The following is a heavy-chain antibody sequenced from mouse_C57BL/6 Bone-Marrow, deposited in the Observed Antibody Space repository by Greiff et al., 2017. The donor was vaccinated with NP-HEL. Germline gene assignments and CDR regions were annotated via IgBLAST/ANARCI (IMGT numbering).Heavy chain of an antibody. CDR2: IRLKSDNYAT. CDR3: TEFITTVYAMDY. CDR1: GFTLSNYW. J-gene: IGHJ4*01. Sequence: EVKLMESGGGLVQPGGSMKLSCVASGFTLSNYWMNWVRQSPEKGLEWVAQIRLKSDNYATHYAESVKGRFTISRDDSKSSVYLQMNNLRAEDTGIYYCTEFITTVYAMDYWGQGTSVTVSS. V-gene: IGHV6-3*01. D-gene: IGHD1-1*01.